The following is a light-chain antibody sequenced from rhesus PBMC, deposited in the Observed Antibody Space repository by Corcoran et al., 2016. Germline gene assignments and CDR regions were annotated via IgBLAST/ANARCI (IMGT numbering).Light chain of an antibody. J-gene: IGKJ3*01. V-gene: IGKV2-58*03. Sequence: DVVMTQSPLSLPVTPGQPASISCRSSQSLLHSNGNTYLSWFLQKPGQPPRRLIYKVSNRDSGVPDRFSGSGARTDFTLKISRVEAEDVGVYYCMQGTHWPFPFGPGTKLDIK. CDR3: MQGTHWPFP. CDR1: QSLLHSNGNTY. CDR2: KVS.